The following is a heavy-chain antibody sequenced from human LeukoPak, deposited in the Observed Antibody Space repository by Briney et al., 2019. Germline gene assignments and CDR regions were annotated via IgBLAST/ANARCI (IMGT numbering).Heavy chain of an antibody. CDR2: MNPNSGNT. D-gene: IGHD2-15*01. V-gene: IGHV1-8*01. J-gene: IGHJ4*02. CDR3: ARGSSCGGGSCYELGLVGY. Sequence: ASVKVSCKASGYTFTSYDINWVRQATGQGLEWMGWMNPNSGNTGYAQKFQGRVTMARNTSISTAYMELSSLRSEDTAVYYCARGSSCGGGSCYELGLVGYWGQGTLVTVSS. CDR1: GYTFTSYD.